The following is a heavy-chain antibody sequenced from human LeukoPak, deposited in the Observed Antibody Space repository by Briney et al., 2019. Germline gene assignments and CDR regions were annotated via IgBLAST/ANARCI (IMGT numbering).Heavy chain of an antibody. D-gene: IGHD6-13*01. Sequence: GGSLRLSCAASGFTFSSYSMNWVRQAPGKGLEWVSSISSSISYIYYADSVKGRFTISRDNAKNSLYLQMNSLRAEDTAVYYCAREEGSSWSTDYWGQGTLVTVSS. J-gene: IGHJ4*02. V-gene: IGHV3-21*01. CDR2: ISSSISYI. CDR1: GFTFSSYS. CDR3: AREEGSSWSTDY.